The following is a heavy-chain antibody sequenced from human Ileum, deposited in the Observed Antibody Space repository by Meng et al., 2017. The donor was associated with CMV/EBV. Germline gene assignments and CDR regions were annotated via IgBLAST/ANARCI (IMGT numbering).Heavy chain of an antibody. CDR3: TSVVVTSANDY. D-gene: IGHD2-2*01. V-gene: IGHV3-66*02. CDR1: GFTVRSKY. CDR2: IYSGGST. J-gene: IGHJ4*02. Sequence: LYCAATGFTVRSKYMRWVRQAPGKGLEWVSVIYSGGSTYYADSVRGRFTISRDNSKNTLYLQMNSLRAEDSALYYCTSVVVTSANDYWGQGTLVTVSS.